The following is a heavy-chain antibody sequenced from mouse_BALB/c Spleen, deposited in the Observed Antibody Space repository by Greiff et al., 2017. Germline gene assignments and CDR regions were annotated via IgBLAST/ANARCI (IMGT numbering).Heavy chain of an antibody. CDR2: IDPSDSYT. D-gene: IGHD1-3*01. CDR1: GYTFTSYW. CDR3: TRLVSHWYFDV. Sequence: QVQLQQSGAELVKPGASVKMSCKASGYTFTSYWMHWVKQRPGQGLEWIGVIDPSDSYTSYNQKFKGKATLTVDTSSSTAYMQLSSLTSEDSAVYYCTRLVSHWYFDVWGAGTTVTVSS. V-gene: IGHV1S127*01. J-gene: IGHJ1*01.